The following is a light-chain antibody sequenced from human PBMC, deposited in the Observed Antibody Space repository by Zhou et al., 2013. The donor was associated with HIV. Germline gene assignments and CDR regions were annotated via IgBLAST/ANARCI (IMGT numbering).Light chain of an antibody. Sequence: DIQMTQSPSTLSASVGDTVTITCRASQTISNSLAWYQQKPGKAPKLLIYKGSTLESGVPSRFSGSGSGTEFTLTINSLQAEESATYYCQQYSESPITFGQGTRLEIK. CDR3: QQYSESPIT. CDR2: KGS. J-gene: IGKJ5*01. CDR1: QTISNS. V-gene: IGKV1-5*03.